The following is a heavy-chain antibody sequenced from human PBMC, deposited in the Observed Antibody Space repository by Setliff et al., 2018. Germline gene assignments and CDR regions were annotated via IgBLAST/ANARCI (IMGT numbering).Heavy chain of an antibody. J-gene: IGHJ4*02. CDR2: IIPIYGST. CDR1: GGSFSNYA. Sequence: SVKVSCKASGGSFSNYAIIWVRQAPGQGPEWMGGIIPIYGSTNNAEKFQGRVTFSADESMSTVYMELSSLTSADTALYYCARGRVLATTGADLGDYWGQGTLVTVSS. CDR3: ARGRVLATTGADLGDY. D-gene: IGHD6-19*01. V-gene: IGHV1-69*13.